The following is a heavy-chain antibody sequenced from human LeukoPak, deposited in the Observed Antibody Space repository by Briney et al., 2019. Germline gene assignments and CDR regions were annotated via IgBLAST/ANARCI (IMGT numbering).Heavy chain of an antibody. V-gene: IGHV1-69*13. CDR3: AIDWGIAAAGDAFDI. CDR2: IIPIFGTA. J-gene: IGHJ3*02. D-gene: IGHD6-13*01. Sequence: GASVKVSFKASGGTVSSYAISWVRQAPGQGLEWMGGIIPIFGTADYAQKFQGRVTITADESTSKAFMELSSLRSDVTAVYYCAIDWGIAAAGDAFDIWGQGRMVTVSS. CDR1: GGTVSSYA.